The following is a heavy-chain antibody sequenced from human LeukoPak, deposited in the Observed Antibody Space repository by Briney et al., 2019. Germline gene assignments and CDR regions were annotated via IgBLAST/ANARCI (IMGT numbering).Heavy chain of an antibody. CDR2: IRSSSSYI. V-gene: IGHV3-21*01. CDR1: DFTFSDYK. D-gene: IGHD3-3*01. Sequence: KSGGSLRLSCAASDFTFSDYKMNWVRQAPGKGLEWVSSIRSSSSYIYYADSVKGRFTISRDNAKNSLYLQMSSLRADDTAVYYCARDRFLGGQGTLVTVSS. CDR3: ARDRFL. J-gene: IGHJ4*02.